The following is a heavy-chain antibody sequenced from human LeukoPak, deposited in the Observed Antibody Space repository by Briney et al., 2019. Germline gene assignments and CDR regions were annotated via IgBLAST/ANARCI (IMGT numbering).Heavy chain of an antibody. Sequence: SVKVSCKASGYTFTSYYMHWVRQAPGQGLEWMGGIIPIFGTANYAQKFQGRVTITADESTSTAYMELSSLRSEDTAVYYCARASIPYSSSVCMDVWGQGTTVTVSS. J-gene: IGHJ6*02. V-gene: IGHV1-69*13. CDR2: IIPIFGTA. CDR1: GYTFTSYY. CDR3: ARASIPYSSSVCMDV. D-gene: IGHD6-6*01.